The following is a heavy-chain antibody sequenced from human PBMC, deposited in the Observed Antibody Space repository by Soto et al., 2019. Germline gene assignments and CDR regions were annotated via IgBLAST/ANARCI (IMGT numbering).Heavy chain of an antibody. V-gene: IGHV3-23*01. J-gene: IGHJ4*02. Sequence: EVQLLESGGGLVQPGGSLRLSCAASGFTFSSYAMSWVRQAPGKGLEWVSAISGSGGSTYYADSVKGRFTISRDNSKNTLYLQMNSLRAEDTAVYYCAKVLLSMVRGVKYYFDYWGQGSLVVVSS. D-gene: IGHD3-10*01. CDR2: ISGSGGST. CDR1: GFTFSSYA. CDR3: AKVLLSMVRGVKYYFDY.